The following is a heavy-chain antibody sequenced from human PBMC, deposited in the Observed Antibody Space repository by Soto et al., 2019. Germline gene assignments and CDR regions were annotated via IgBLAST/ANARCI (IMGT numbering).Heavy chain of an antibody. CDR1: GFSITDFA. Sequence: EMQLLESGGGLGRPGGSLRLSCAASGFSITDFAISWVRLAPRKGLEWVATFSGGLSTTFYADSVKGRFTISRDTSSNTLYLTLKSRRDDDAAMYYCAKDSGLPRFGTLIHASDLWGQGTMVTVSS. CDR2: FSGGLSTT. J-gene: IGHJ3*01. V-gene: IGHV3-23*01. CDR3: AKDSGLPRFGTLIHASDL. D-gene: IGHD3-10*01.